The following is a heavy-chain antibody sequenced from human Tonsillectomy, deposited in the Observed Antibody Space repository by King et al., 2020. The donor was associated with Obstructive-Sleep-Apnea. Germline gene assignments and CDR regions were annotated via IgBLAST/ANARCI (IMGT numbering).Heavy chain of an antibody. CDR2: IYNTGST. J-gene: IGHJ3*02. CDR1: GGSISSYS. D-gene: IGHD4-23*01. Sequence: VQLQESGPGLVKPSETLSLTCTVSGGSISSYSWTWIRQPPGKGLEGIGYIYNTGSTNYNPSLKSRVTISIDTPKNQFSLKLSSVTAADTAVYYCARVWSTVVTNDAFDIWGQGTMVTVSS. V-gene: IGHV4-59*01. CDR3: ARVWSTVVTNDAFDI.